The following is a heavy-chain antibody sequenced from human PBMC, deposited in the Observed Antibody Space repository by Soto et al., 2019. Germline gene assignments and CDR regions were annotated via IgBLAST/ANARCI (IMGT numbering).Heavy chain of an antibody. CDR1: GFTFSSYA. J-gene: IGHJ4*02. CDR2: ISGSGGST. CDR3: AKDGTIWFGELLAPYYFDY. V-gene: IGHV3-23*01. Sequence: GGSLRLSCAASGFTFSSYAMSWVRQAPGKGLEWVSAISGSGGSTYYADSVKGRFTISRDNSKNTLYLQMNSLRAEDTAVYYCAKDGTIWFGELLAPYYFDYWGQGTLVTVSS. D-gene: IGHD3-10*01.